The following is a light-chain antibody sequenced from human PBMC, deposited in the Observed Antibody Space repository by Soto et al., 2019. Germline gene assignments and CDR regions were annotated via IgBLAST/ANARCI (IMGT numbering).Light chain of an antibody. V-gene: IGKV1-5*03. CDR3: QQYSRLGT. CDR2: KAS. J-gene: IGKJ3*01. CDR1: QSITTW. Sequence: DIQMTQFPSTLSASLGDRVTITCRASQSITTWLAWYQQKPGKAPKLLIYKASSLQSGVPSRFSGSGSGTEFTLSISSLQPDDFATYYCQQYSRLGTFGPGTKVDVK.